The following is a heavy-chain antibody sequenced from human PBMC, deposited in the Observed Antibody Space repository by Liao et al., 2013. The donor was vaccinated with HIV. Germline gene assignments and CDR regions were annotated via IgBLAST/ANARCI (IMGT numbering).Heavy chain of an antibody. CDR3: ARGRRGIRTPFDH. D-gene: IGHD3-16*01. CDR2: IYTSGST. CDR1: GGSISSGSYY. Sequence: QVQLQESGPGLVKPSQTLSLTCTVSGGSISSGSYYWSWIRQPAGKGLEWIGRIYTSGSTNYNPSLKSRVTMSVDTSKNQFSLRLSSVTAADTAVYYCARGRRGIRTPFDHWGQGSLVTVSS. J-gene: IGHJ4*02. V-gene: IGHV4-61*02.